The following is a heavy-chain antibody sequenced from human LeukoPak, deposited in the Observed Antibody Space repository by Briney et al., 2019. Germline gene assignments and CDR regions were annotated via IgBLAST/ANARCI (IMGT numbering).Heavy chain of an antibody. Sequence: GASVKVSCKAPGGTFSSYAISWVRQAPGQGLEWMGRIIPIFGTANYAQKFQGRVTITTDESTSTAYMELSSLRSEDTAVYYCARDPRLGATANWFDPWGQGTLVTVSS. J-gene: IGHJ5*02. CDR1: GGTFSSYA. CDR3: ARDPRLGATANWFDP. D-gene: IGHD5-12*01. V-gene: IGHV1-69*05. CDR2: IIPIFGTA.